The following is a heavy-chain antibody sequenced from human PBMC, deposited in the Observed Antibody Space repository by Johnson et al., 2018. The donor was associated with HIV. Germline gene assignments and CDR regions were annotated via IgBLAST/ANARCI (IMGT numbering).Heavy chain of an antibody. D-gene: IGHD5-18*01. Sequence: QVQLVESGGGVVRPGGSLRLSCAASGFTFDDYGMSWVRQAPGKGLEWVAVIWYDGSNKYYADSVKGRFTISRDNSKNPLYLQMNSLRAEDTAVYYCASPYSADAFDIWGQGTMVTVSS. CDR1: GFTFDDYG. CDR3: ASPYSADAFDI. CDR2: IWYDGSNK. J-gene: IGHJ3*02. V-gene: IGHV3-33*08.